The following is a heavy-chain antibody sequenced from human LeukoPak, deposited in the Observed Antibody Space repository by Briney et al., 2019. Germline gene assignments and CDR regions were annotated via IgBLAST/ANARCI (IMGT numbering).Heavy chain of an antibody. CDR3: ARDTSRYSSGYFYLFDY. J-gene: IGHJ4*02. CDR2: IYSSGST. D-gene: IGHD3-22*01. CDR1: GGSISSSSYY. Sequence: PSETLSLTCTVSGGSISSSSYYWGWIRQPPGKGLEWIGSIYSSGSTYYNPSLKSRVTISVGTSKNQFSLKLSSVTAADTAVYYCARDTSRYSSGYFYLFDYWGQGTLVTVSS. V-gene: IGHV4-39*07.